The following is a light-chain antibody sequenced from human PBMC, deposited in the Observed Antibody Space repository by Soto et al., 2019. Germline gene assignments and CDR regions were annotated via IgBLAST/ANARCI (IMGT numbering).Light chain of an antibody. J-gene: IGKJ5*01. CDR1: QSVTSNS. CDR3: QQYGSSHT. CDR2: GAS. Sequence: EIVLTQSPGTLSLCPGEGATLSCRASQSVTSNSLAWYHQKPGQAPRLLIFGASTRATGIPDRFSGSGAGAYFNLTISRLEPADFGVYYCQQYGSSHTFGQGTRLEIK. V-gene: IGKV3-20*01.